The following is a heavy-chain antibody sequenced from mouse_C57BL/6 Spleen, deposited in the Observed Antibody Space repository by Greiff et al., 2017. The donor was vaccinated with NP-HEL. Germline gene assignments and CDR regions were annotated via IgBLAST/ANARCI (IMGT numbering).Heavy chain of an antibody. J-gene: IGHJ2*01. CDR1: GYTFTDYY. Sequence: VQRVESGAELVRPGASVKLSCKASGYTFTDYYINWVKQRPGQGLEWIARIYPGSGNTYYNEKFKGKATLTAEKSSSTAYMQLSSLTSEDSAVYFCARGYLDYFDYWGQGTTLTVSS. CDR2: IYPGSGNT. CDR3: ARGYLDYFDY. V-gene: IGHV1-76*01. D-gene: IGHD5-1*01.